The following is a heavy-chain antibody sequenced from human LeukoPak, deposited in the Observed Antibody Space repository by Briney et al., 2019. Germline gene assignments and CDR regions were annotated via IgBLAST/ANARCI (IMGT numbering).Heavy chain of an antibody. CDR2: IYSDDST. CDR3: AREGSSSPLDY. V-gene: IGHV3-66*02. CDR1: GFTVSSNY. D-gene: IGHD6-13*01. Sequence: PGGSLRLSCAASGFTVSSNYMSWVRQAPGKGLEWVSVIYSDDSTYYADSVKGRFTISRDNSKNTLFLQMNSLRAEDTADYYCAREGSSSPLDYWGQGTLVTVSS. J-gene: IGHJ4*02.